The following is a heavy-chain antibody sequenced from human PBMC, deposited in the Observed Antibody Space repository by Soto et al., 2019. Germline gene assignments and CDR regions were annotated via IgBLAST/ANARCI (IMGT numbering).Heavy chain of an antibody. CDR1: GGSIRSGGYF. CDR2: IYSTGSP. V-gene: IGHV4-31*03. CDR3: ARLNSGLYQSFDS. Sequence: QVQLEASGPGLVKPSQTVSLTCSVSGGSIRSGGYFWTWIRQHPGKGLEYIGHIYSTGSPYYIPSLRRRLTMSLDTSKNQFSLNLTSVTAADTALYFCARLNSGLYQSFDSWGQGALVTVSS. J-gene: IGHJ4*02. D-gene: IGHD2-8*01.